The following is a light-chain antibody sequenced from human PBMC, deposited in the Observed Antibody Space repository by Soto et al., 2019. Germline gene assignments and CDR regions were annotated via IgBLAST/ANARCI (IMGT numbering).Light chain of an antibody. Sequence: DIQMTQSPSSLSLSVGDRVTITCRASQSITNYLNWYQQKPGKAPKLLVYAASSLQSGVPSRFSGHGSGTDFTLNIRSLQPEDFASYYCQQSDSYPYTFGQGTKLELK. CDR1: QSITNY. CDR3: QQSDSYPYT. J-gene: IGKJ2*01. V-gene: IGKV1-39*01. CDR2: AAS.